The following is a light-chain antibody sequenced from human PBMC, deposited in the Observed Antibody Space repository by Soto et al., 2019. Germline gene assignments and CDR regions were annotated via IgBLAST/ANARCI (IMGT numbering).Light chain of an antibody. CDR1: QSVSSNN. J-gene: IGKJ1*01. CDR3: QHYNSYSEA. CDR2: GAS. V-gene: IGKV3-20*01. Sequence: EIVLTQSPGTLSLSPGERATLSCRASQSVSSNNLVWYQQKPGQAPRLLIYGASYRAAGIPSRFSGSGSGTEFTLTSSSLQPDDFATYYCQHYNSYSEAFGQGTKVDIK.